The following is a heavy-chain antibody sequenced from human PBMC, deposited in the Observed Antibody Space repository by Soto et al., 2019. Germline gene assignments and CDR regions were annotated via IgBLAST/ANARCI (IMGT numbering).Heavy chain of an antibody. CDR1: GGSISSSNW. CDR2: IYHSGST. V-gene: IGHV4-4*02. CDR3: ARSIAAAVPQGFDP. D-gene: IGHD6-13*01. Sequence: QVQLQESGPGLVKPSGTLSLTCAVSGGSISSSNWWSWVRQPPGKGLEWIGEIYHSGSTNYNPSLKRRVTISVSNSKNQSSLKLSSVPAADTAVYYCARSIAAAVPQGFDPWGQGTLVTVSS. J-gene: IGHJ5*02.